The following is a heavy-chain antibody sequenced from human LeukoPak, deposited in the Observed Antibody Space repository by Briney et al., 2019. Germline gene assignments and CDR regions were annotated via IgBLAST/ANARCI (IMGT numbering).Heavy chain of an antibody. CDR1: GGSFSGYY. CDR3: ARRIRYYYYMDV. Sequence: SETLSLTCDVYGGSFSGYYWSWIRQPPGKGLEWIGEINHSGSTNYNPSLKSRVTISVDTSKNQFSLKLSSVTAADTAVYYCARRIRYYYYMDVWGKGTTVTISS. CDR2: INHSGST. J-gene: IGHJ6*03. V-gene: IGHV4-34*01. D-gene: IGHD3-16*01.